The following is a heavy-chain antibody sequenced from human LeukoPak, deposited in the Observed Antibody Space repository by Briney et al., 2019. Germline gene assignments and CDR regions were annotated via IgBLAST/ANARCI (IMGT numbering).Heavy chain of an antibody. D-gene: IGHD2-2*01. CDR2: INPNSGGT. Sequence: ASVKVSCKASGYTFTGYYMHWVRQAPGQGLEWMGWINPNSGGTNYAQKFQGRVTMTRDTSISTAYMELSRLRSDDTAVYYCARTVGYCSSTSCPAWFDPWGQGTLVTVSS. J-gene: IGHJ5*02. V-gene: IGHV1-2*02. CDR1: GYTFTGYY. CDR3: ARTVGYCSSTSCPAWFDP.